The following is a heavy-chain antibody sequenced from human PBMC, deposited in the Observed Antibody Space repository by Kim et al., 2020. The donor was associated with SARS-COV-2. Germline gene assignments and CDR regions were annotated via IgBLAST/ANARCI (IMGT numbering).Heavy chain of an antibody. CDR3: ARDPELFSIVVVPAAMGGPFDY. D-gene: IGHD2-2*01. CDR1: GGTFSSYA. Sequence: SVKVSCKASGGTFSSYAISWVRQAPGQGLEWMGRIIPILGIANYAQKFQGRVTITADKSTSTAYMELSSLRSEDTAVYYCARDPELFSIVVVPAAMGGPFDYWGQGTLVTVSS. V-gene: IGHV1-69*04. CDR2: IIPILGIA. J-gene: IGHJ4*02.